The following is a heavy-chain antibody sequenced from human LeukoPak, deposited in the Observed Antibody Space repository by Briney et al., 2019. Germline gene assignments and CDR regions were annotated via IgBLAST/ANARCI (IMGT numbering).Heavy chain of an antibody. CDR3: ARGATYGGGDY. Sequence: GGSLRLSCAASGFTFSSYSMNWVRQAPGKGLEWVSSISSRSSYIYYADSVKGRFTISRDNAKNSLYLQMNSLRVDDTAVYYCARGATYGGGDYWGQGTLVTVSS. J-gene: IGHJ4*02. V-gene: IGHV3-21*01. CDR2: ISSRSSYI. CDR1: GFTFSSYS. D-gene: IGHD4-23*01.